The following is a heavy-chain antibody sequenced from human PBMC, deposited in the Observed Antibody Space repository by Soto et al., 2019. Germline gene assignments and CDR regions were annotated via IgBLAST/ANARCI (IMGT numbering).Heavy chain of an antibody. V-gene: IGHV4-39*01. Sequence: SETLSLTCTVAASSISRSSYYWGWLRQPPGKGLEWIGSIYYSGSTYYNPSLKSRVTISVDTSKNQFSLKLSSVTAADTAVYYCARHEYFSGIMTSYNWFDPWGQGTLVTVSS. CDR2: IYYSGST. D-gene: IGHD3-10*01. CDR3: ARHEYFSGIMTSYNWFDP. CDR1: ASSISRSSYY. J-gene: IGHJ5*02.